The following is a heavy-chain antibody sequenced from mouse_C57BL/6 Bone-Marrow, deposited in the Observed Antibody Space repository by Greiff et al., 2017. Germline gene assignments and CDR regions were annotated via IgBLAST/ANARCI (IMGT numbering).Heavy chain of an antibody. V-gene: IGHV6-6*01. D-gene: IGHD2-3*01. CDR1: GFTFSDAW. CDR3: TRSPIYDGYFQFAY. CDR2: IRNKANNHAT. J-gene: IGHJ3*01. Sequence: EVKLVESGGGLVQPGGSMKLSCAASGFTFSDAWMDWVRQSPEKGLEWVAEIRNKANNHATYYAESVKGRFTISRDDSKSSVYLQMNSLRAEDTGIYYCTRSPIYDGYFQFAYWGQGTLVTVSA.